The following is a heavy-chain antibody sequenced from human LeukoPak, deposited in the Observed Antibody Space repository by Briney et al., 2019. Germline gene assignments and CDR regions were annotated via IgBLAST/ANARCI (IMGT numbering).Heavy chain of an antibody. CDR2: ISGSGGST. D-gene: IGHD3-10*02. CDR1: GFTFSSYG. Sequence: GGSLRPSCAASGFTFSSYGMSWVRQAPGKGLEWVSAISGSGGSTYYADSVKGRFTISRDNSKNTLYLQMNSLRAEDTAVYYCAELGITMIGGVWGKGTTVTISS. J-gene: IGHJ6*04. CDR3: AELGITMIGGV. V-gene: IGHV3-23*01.